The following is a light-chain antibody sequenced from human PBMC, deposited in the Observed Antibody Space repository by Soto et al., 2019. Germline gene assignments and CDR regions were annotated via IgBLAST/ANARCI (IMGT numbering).Light chain of an antibody. J-gene: IGKJ4*01. Sequence: EIVLTQSPATLSLSPGERATLSCRASQTVSSYLAWYQQKPGQAPRLLVYDTSSRATGVPARFGGSGSGTDFTLTISSLEPEDFAVYYCQQRSNWPLTFGGRTRVEI. CDR1: QTVSSY. CDR2: DTS. CDR3: QQRSNWPLT. V-gene: IGKV3-11*01.